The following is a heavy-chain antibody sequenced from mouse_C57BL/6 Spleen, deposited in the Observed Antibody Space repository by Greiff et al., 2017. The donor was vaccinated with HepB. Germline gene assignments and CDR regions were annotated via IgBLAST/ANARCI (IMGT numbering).Heavy chain of an antibody. CDR1: GFTFSSYA. CDR2: ISDGGSYT. V-gene: IGHV5-4*01. D-gene: IGHD2-3*01. J-gene: IGHJ2*01. Sequence: EVKLVESGGGLVKPGGSLKLSCAASGFTFSSYAMSWVRQTPEKRLEWVATISDGGSYTYYPDNVKGRFTISRDNAKNNLYLQMSHLKSEDTAMYYCARDRDGLYYFDYWGQGTTLTVSS. CDR3: ARDRDGLYYFDY.